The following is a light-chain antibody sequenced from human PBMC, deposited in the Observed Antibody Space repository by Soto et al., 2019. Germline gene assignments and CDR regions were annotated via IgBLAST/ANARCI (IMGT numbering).Light chain of an antibody. CDR1: QSVSSY. CDR2: DAS. V-gene: IGKV3-11*01. Sequence: EIVLTQSPATLSLSPGERATLSCRASQSVSSYLAWYQQKPGQASRLLIYDASNRATGIPARFSGSGSGTDFTLTISSLDPEDFAVYYCQQRSKTFGQGTKVEIK. CDR3: QQRSKT. J-gene: IGKJ1*01.